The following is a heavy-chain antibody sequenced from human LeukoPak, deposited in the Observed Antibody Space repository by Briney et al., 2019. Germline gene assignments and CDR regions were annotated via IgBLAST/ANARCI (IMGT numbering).Heavy chain of an antibody. Sequence: ASVKVSCKASGYTFTSYYMHWVRQAPGQGLEWMGLINPTGGSTGYAQKFQGRVTMTRDTSISTAYMELSRLRSDDTAVYYCARMYYYDSSADYWGQGTLVTVSS. CDR3: ARMYYYDSSADY. D-gene: IGHD3-22*01. CDR2: INPTGGST. CDR1: GYTFTSYY. J-gene: IGHJ4*02. V-gene: IGHV1-2*06.